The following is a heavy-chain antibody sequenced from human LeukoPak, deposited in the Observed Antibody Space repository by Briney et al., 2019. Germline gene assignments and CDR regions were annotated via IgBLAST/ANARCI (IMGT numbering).Heavy chain of an antibody. CDR2: IRYDGSNK. CDR3: AKTDSSGYYAQIDY. Sequence: QSGGSLRLSCAASGFTFSNFGMHWVRQAPGKGLEWVAFIRYDGSNKYYADSVKGRFTISRDNSKNTLYLQMNSLRAEDTAVYYCAKTDSSGYYAQIDYWGQGTLVTVSS. CDR1: GFTFSNFG. D-gene: IGHD3-22*01. J-gene: IGHJ4*02. V-gene: IGHV3-30*02.